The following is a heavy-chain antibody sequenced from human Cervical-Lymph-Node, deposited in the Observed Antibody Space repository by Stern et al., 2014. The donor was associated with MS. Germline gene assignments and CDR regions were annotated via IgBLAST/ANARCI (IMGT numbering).Heavy chain of an antibody. D-gene: IGHD5-24*01. CDR1: GFTFSSYS. J-gene: IGHJ4*02. CDR2: ISTSSRFI. V-gene: IGHV3-21*01. CDR3: ARDSLRDRDY. Sequence: EVQLEESGGGLVKPGGSLRLSCAASGFTFSSYSMIWVRQAPGKGLEWVSSISTSSRFIYYADSVKGRFTISRDNAKNSLSLQMNSLRAEDTAVYYCARDSLRDRDYWGQGTLVTVSS.